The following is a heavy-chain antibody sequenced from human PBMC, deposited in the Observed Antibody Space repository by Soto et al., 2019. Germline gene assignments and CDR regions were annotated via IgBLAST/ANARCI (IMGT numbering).Heavy chain of an antibody. V-gene: IGHV3-30-3*01. CDR1: GFTFSSYA. J-gene: IGHJ4*02. Sequence: QMQLVESGGGVVQPGRSLRLSCAASGFTFSSYAMHWVRQAPGKGLEWVAVISYDGSNKYYADSVKGRFTISRDNSKNTLYLQMNSLRAEDTAVYYCARDLGWLQLKYYFDYWGQGTLVTVSS. CDR2: ISYDGSNK. D-gene: IGHD5-12*01. CDR3: ARDLGWLQLKYYFDY.